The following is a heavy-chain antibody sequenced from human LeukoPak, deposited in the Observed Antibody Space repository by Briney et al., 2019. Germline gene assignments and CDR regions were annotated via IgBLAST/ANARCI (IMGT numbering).Heavy chain of an antibody. J-gene: IGHJ4*02. Sequence: GGSLRLSCAASGFTFSSYAMHWVRQAPGKGLEWVAVISYDGSNKYYADSVKGRFTISRDNSKNTLYLQMNSLRAEDTAVYYCARDTRPHHFDYWGQGTLVTVSS. CDR1: GFTFSSYA. CDR3: ARDTRPHHFDY. V-gene: IGHV3-30-3*01. CDR2: ISYDGSNK.